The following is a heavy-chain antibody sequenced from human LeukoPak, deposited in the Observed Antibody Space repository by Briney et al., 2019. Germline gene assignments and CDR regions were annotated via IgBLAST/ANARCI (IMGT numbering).Heavy chain of an antibody. CDR2: ISGGGENT. J-gene: IGHJ2*01. CDR3: AKPRAMTTGVGRYFDL. D-gene: IGHD1-1*01. CDR1: GFTFTSYA. V-gene: IGHV3-23*01. Sequence: GGSLRLSCGASGFTFTSYAMSWIRQAPGKGLEWVSAISGGGENTYYGDSVKGRFTISRDNSKNTLYLQMNSLRAEDTATYYCAKPRAMTTGVGRYFDLWGCGTLVTVSS.